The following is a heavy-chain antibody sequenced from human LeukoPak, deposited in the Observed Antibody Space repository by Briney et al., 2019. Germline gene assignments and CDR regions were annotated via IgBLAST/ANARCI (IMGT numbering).Heavy chain of an antibody. V-gene: IGHV4-59*01. J-gene: IGHJ3*02. CDR3: ARYSGSYPHDAFEI. Sequence: SETLSLTCTVSGGSISSYYWSWIRQPPGKGLEWIGYIYYSGSTSYNPSLKSRVTISVDTSKNQFSLKLRSVTAADTAVYYCARYSGSYPHDAFEIWGQETMVTVSS. CDR2: IYYSGST. CDR1: GGSISSYY. D-gene: IGHD1-26*01.